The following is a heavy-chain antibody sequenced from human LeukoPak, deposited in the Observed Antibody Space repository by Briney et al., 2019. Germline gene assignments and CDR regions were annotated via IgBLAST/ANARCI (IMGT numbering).Heavy chain of an antibody. Sequence: GRSLRLSCAASGFTFSSYWMSWVRQAPGKGLEWVSSISSSSYIYYADSVKGRFTISRDNAKNSLYLQMNSLRAEDTAVYYCAREAPTSCHDYWGQGTLVTVSS. CDR1: GFTFSSYW. J-gene: IGHJ4*02. CDR2: ISSSSYI. CDR3: AREAPTSCHDY. V-gene: IGHV3-21*01. D-gene: IGHD2-2*01.